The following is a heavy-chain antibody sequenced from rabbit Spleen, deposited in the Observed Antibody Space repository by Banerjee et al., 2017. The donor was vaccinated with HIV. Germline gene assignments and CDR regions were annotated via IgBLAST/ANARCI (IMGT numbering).Heavy chain of an antibody. CDR3: ARDFFNVGEFDL. CDR2: IGILYSGIT. CDR1: GIDLSSSYY. J-gene: IGHJ4*01. V-gene: IGHV1S40*01. Sequence: QSLEESGGDLVKPEGSLTLTCTASGIDLSSSYYMCWVRQAPGKGLEWIACIGILYSGITYYASWARGRFTISKASSTTVTLQMTSLTAADTATYFCARDFFNVGEFDLWGPGTLVTVS.